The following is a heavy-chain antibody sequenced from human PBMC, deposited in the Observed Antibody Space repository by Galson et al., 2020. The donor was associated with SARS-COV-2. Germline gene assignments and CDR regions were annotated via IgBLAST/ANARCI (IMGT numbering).Heavy chain of an antibody. CDR1: GYTLTELS. CDR2: FDPEDGET. D-gene: IGHD3-3*01. CDR3: ATGPPTFTIPGSWFDP. J-gene: IGHJ5*02. Sequence: ASVKVSCKVSGYTLTELSMHWVRQAPGKGLEWMGGFDPEDGETIYAQKFQGRVTMTEDTSTDTAYMELSSLRSEDTAVYYCATGPPTFTIPGSWFDPWGQGTLVTVSS. V-gene: IGHV1-24*01.